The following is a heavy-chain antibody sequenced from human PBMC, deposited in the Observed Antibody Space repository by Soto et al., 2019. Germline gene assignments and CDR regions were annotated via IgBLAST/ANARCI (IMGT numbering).Heavy chain of an antibody. CDR3: ARVRDGDYGVKECFQH. CDR1: GFSFSAYS. D-gene: IGHD4-17*01. Sequence: EVQLLESGGGLVQPGGSLRLSCAASGFSFSAYSMNWVRQAPGKGLEWVSYISSGSSTIYYADSVKGRFTISRDNAKNSLYLQMNSLRDEDTAVYYCARVRDGDYGVKECFQHWGQGTLVTVSS. V-gene: IGHV3-48*02. CDR2: ISSGSSTI. J-gene: IGHJ1*01.